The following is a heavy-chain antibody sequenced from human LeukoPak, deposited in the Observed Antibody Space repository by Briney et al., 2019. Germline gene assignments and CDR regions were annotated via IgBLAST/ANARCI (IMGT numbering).Heavy chain of an antibody. V-gene: IGHV4-34*12. CDR3: ARVGVGDVVVPAAPFDY. Sequence: PAETLSLTCAVYGVSFSGYYWSWIRQPPGKGLEWIGEIIHSGSTNYNPSLKSRVTISVDTSKNQFSLKLSSVTAADTAVYDCARVGVGDVVVPAAPFDYWGQGTLVTVSS. J-gene: IGHJ4*02. D-gene: IGHD2-2*01. CDR1: GVSFSGYY. CDR2: IIHSGST.